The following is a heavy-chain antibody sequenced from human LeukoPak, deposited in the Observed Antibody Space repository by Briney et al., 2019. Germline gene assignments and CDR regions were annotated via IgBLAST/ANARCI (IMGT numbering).Heavy chain of an antibody. CDR1: GFTFSSYG. CDR2: ISYDGSYK. V-gene: IGHV3-30*18. CDR3: AKETTSVVTASYDY. J-gene: IGHJ4*02. D-gene: IGHD2-21*02. Sequence: PGGSLRLSCAASGFTFSSYGMHWVRQAPGKGLEWVAVISYDGSYKYYADSVKGRFTISRDNSKNTLYLQMNSLRAEDTAVYYCAKETTSVVTASYDYWGQGTLVTVSS.